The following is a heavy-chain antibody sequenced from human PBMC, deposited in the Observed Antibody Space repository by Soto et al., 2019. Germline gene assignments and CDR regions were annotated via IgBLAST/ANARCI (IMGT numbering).Heavy chain of an antibody. J-gene: IGHJ4*02. CDR2: LIPILGIA. CDR3: ASLRFGELSPPLHY. V-gene: IGHV1-69*02. CDR1: GGTFSSYT. Sequence: QVQLVQSGAEVKKPGSSVKVSCKASGGTFSSYTISWVRQAPGQGLEWMGRLIPILGIANYAQKFQGRVTITADKSTSTAYMELSSLRSEDTAVYYCASLRFGELSPPLHYWGQVTLVTVSS. D-gene: IGHD3-16*02.